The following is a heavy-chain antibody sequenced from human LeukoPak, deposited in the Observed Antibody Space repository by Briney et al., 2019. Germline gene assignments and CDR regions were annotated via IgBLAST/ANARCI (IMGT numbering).Heavy chain of an antibody. D-gene: IGHD2-8*01. CDR3: ASEVYATPVDY. CDR2: ISGSGGST. Sequence: GGTLRLSCAASGFTFSSYVMIWFREAPWARLVWVSAISGSGGSTYYADSVKGRFTISRDNSKNTLYLQMNSLRAEDTAVYYCASEVYATPVDYWGQGTLVTVSS. V-gene: IGHV3-23*01. CDR1: GFTFSSYV. J-gene: IGHJ4*02.